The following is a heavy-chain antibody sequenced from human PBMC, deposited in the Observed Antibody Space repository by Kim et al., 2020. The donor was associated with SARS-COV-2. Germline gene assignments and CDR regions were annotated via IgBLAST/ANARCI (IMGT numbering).Heavy chain of an antibody. D-gene: IGHD3-22*01. CDR2: IYYSGST. V-gene: IGHV4-59*01. J-gene: IGHJ4*02. CDR3: ARTMIVLGGFDY. CDR1: GGSISSYY. Sequence: SETLSLTCTVSGGSISSYYWSWIRQPPGKGLEWIGYIYYSGSTNYNPSLKSRVTISVDTSKNQFSLKLSSVTAADTAVYYCARTMIVLGGFDYWGQGTLVTVSS.